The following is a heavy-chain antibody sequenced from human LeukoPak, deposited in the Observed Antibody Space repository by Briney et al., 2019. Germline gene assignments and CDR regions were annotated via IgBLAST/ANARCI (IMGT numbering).Heavy chain of an antibody. D-gene: IGHD6-19*01. J-gene: IGHJ3*01. CDR3: ARSGSSGPPPL. Sequence: SETLSLTCAVYGGSFSGYYWSWIRQPPGKGLEWIGEINHSVSTNYNPSLKSRVTVSVDTSKNQFSLRLTSVTAADTAVYYCARSGSSGPPPLWGQGTMVTVSS. CDR1: GGSFSGYY. CDR2: INHSVST. V-gene: IGHV4-34*01.